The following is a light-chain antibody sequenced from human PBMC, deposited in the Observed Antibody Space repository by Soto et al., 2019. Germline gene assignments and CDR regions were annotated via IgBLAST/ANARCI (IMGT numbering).Light chain of an antibody. Sequence: DIVMTQSPDSLAVSLGERATINCRSSQSVLYTSRNKSYLAWYQQKAGQPPKVLIYWASSRQSGVPDRFSGRGSGTDFTLTIGSLQAEDVAVYYCQQYYTTPLTFGQVTKVEI. CDR3: QQYYTTPLT. J-gene: IGKJ1*01. CDR2: WAS. CDR1: QSVLYTSRNKSY. V-gene: IGKV4-1*01.